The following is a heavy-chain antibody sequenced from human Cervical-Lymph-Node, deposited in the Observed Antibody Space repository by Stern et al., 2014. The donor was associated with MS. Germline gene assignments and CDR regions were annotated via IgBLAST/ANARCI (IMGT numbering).Heavy chain of an antibody. J-gene: IGHJ3*01. CDR2: INAGNGNT. V-gene: IGHV1-3*01. CDR3: ARWGHADAFDV. Sequence: QVQLMQSGAEVREPGASVKVSCQAFGYTFKNYAMHWVRHAPGQRFEYMGWINAGNGNTKYSQKFQDRVTLTRETSATTVYMELSSLRSEDTAVYYCARWGHADAFDVWGQGTKVIVSS. D-gene: IGHD3-16*01. CDR1: GYTFKNYA.